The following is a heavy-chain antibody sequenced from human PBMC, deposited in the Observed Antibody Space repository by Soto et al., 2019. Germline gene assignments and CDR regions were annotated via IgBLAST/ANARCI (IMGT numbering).Heavy chain of an antibody. CDR2: IRSDGDTT. V-gene: IGHV3-23*01. CDR3: AKGKGVGATPDGANC. J-gene: IGHJ4*02. CDR1: GFTFSSYG. D-gene: IGHD1-26*01. Sequence: EVQVLESGGGLVQPGGSLRLSCAASGFTFSSYGMNWVRQAPGKGLEWVSGIRSDGDTTYNADSVKGRFTVSRDTSKNTADLQMNSLKAEDTAVYYCAKGKGVGATPDGANCWGQGTLVTVSS.